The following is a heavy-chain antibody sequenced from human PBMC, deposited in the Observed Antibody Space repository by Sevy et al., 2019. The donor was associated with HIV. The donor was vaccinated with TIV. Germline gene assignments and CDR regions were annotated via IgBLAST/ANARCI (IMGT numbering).Heavy chain of an antibody. CDR3: ARDGDCSSTSPCGMDV. J-gene: IGHJ6*02. D-gene: IGHD2-2*01. V-gene: IGHV4-59*13. CDR1: GGSISSYY. CDR2: IYYSGST. Sequence: SETLSLTRTVSGGSISSYYWSWIRQPPGKGLEWIGYIYYSGSTNYNPSLKSRVTISVDTSKNQFSLKLSSVTAADTAVHYCARDGDCSSTSPCGMDVWGQGTTVTVSS.